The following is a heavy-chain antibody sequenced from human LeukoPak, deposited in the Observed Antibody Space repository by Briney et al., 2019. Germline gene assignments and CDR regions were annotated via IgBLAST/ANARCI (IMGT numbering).Heavy chain of an antibody. V-gene: IGHV1-2*02. Sequence: ASVTVSFKASGYTFTGYYMHWVRQAPGQGLEWMGWINPNSGGTNYAQKFQGRVTITRDTSISTAYMELSRLRSDDTAVYYCARKVGATNWFDPWGQGTLVTVSS. CDR1: GYTFTGYY. J-gene: IGHJ5*02. CDR3: ARKVGATNWFDP. D-gene: IGHD1-26*01. CDR2: INPNSGGT.